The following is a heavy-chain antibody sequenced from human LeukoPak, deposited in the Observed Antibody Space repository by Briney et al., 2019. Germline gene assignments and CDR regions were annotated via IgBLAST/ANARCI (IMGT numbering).Heavy chain of an antibody. D-gene: IGHD6-13*01. CDR1: LGSIIRGGYY. CDR2: IYYSGST. V-gene: IGHV4-31*03. Sequence: PSQTLSLTCTVSLGSIIRGGYYWSWTRQHPGKGLECLGCIYYSGSTSYNPSLKSRVTISADTSKNQFYLRLSSVTAGDKGVYYCACWADYWGEGALVTVSS. J-gene: IGHJ4*02. CDR3: ACWADY.